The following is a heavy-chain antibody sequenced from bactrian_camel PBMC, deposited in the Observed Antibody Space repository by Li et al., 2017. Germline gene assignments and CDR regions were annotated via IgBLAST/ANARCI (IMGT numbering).Heavy chain of an antibody. CDR1: GFTVGDFA. J-gene: IGHJ4*01. D-gene: IGHD3*01. CDR2: ISSGGYNT. V-gene: IGHV3S40*01. Sequence: DVQLVESGGDSVQAGGSLTLSCAASGFTVGDFAMSWVRQAPGAGLEWLSAISSGGYNTFYAPSVKGRFTISRDNAKNTVSLQLNSLKTEDTAMYYCAATANPVNRCLWARGTQVTVS. CDR3: AATANPVNRCL.